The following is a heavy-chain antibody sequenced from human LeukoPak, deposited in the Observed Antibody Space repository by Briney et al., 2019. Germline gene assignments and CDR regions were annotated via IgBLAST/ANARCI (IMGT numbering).Heavy chain of an antibody. Sequence: GGSLRLSCAASGFIFEDYTMHWVRQVPGKTLEWVSLVNWHGTTYYADSPKGRFTISRDNSKNSLYLQMDSLRIEDTAFYYCVKDLTYESSGSVIDNWGLGTLVTVSS. CDR1: GFIFEDYT. CDR3: VKDLTYESSGSVIDN. D-gene: IGHD3-22*01. CDR2: VNWHGTT. J-gene: IGHJ4*02. V-gene: IGHV3-43*01.